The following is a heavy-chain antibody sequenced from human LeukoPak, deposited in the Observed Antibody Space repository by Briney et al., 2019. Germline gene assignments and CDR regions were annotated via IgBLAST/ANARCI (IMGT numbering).Heavy chain of an antibody. J-gene: IGHJ4*02. CDR2: ISYDETNK. V-gene: IGHV3-30*18. CDR1: GFIFSSYA. D-gene: IGHD5-12*01. CDR3: AKDRGYSGYESFDY. Sequence: PGRSLRLSCAASGFIFSSYAIHWVRQAPGKGMEWVAVISYDETNKYYADSVKGRFTISRDNSKNTLYLQMNSLRAEDTAVYYCAKDRGYSGYESFDYWGQGSLVTVSS.